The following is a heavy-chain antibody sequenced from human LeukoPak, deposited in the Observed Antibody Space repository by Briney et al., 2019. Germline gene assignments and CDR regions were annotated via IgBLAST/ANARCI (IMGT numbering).Heavy chain of an antibody. V-gene: IGHV3-66*01. CDR1: GFTVSSNY. CDR3: ARDETTVTSSIDY. J-gene: IGHJ4*02. Sequence: GGSLRLSCAASGFTVSSNYMSWVRQAPGQGLEWVSLISSGDSTYYADSVKGRFTISRGKSKNTLYLQMNSLRAEDTAVYYCARDETTVTSSIDYWGQGTLVTVSS. D-gene: IGHD4-17*01. CDR2: ISSGDST.